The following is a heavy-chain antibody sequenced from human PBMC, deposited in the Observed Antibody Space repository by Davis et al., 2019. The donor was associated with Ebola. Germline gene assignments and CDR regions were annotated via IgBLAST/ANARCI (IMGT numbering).Heavy chain of an antibody. J-gene: IGHJ4*02. Sequence: MPSETLSLTCAVYGGSFSSYYWSWIRQPPGKGLEWIGYIYYSGSTNYNPSLKSRVTISVDTSKNQFSMKLSSVTAADTAVYYCARSNFWSGFDYWGQGTLVTVSS. CDR1: GGSFSSYY. V-gene: IGHV4-59*08. CDR2: IYYSGST. CDR3: ARSNFWSGFDY. D-gene: IGHD3-3*01.